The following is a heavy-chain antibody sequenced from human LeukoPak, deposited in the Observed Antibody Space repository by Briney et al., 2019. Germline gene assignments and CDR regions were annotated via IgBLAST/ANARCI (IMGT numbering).Heavy chain of an antibody. CDR3: ASGEDQEYTYSGSYQFDY. CDR1: GVSLSSHG. V-gene: IGHV3-33*01. D-gene: IGHD1-26*01. J-gene: IGHJ4*02. CDR2: IWSDGSSQ. Sequence: PGGSLRLSCVVSGVSLSSHGMHWFRQAPGKGLEWITYIWSDGSSQYYADSMKGRFTVSRDNSKNTLYLQINSLRVEDTAVYYCASGEDQEYTYSGSYQFDYWGQGTLVTVSS.